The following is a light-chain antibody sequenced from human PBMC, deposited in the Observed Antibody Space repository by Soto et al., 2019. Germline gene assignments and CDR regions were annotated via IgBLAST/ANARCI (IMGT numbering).Light chain of an antibody. Sequence: EVVMTQSPASLSASPGARVPLSCRASQNIRSSLAWYQQRPGQAPRLLIYDASTRATGTPPRFSGGGSGTEFTVTISSLQSEDFAIYYCQQYDIWPPYTFGQGTKVDIK. CDR3: QQYDIWPPYT. V-gene: IGKV3-15*01. J-gene: IGKJ2*01. CDR2: DAS. CDR1: QNIRSS.